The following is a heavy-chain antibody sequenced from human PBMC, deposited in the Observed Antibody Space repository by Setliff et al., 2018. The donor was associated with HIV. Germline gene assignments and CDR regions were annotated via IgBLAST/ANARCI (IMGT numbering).Heavy chain of an antibody. D-gene: IGHD5-12*01. J-gene: IGHJ3*01. CDR1: GTSFSGYY. V-gene: IGHV4-34*01. CDR3: ARGGLVVATIWDAFDL. Sequence: SETLSLTCAVFGTSFSGYYFSWIRQPPGKGLEWIGEVNYSGSTNYNPSLKSRVSISVDKSKTQFSLKLSSVTAADTAVYYCARGGLVVATIWDAFDLWGQGTMVTVSS. CDR2: VNYSGST.